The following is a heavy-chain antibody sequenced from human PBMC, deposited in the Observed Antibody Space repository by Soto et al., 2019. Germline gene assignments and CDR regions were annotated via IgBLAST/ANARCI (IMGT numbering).Heavy chain of an antibody. CDR1: GFNFSNAW. V-gene: IGHV3-15*07. J-gene: IGHJ4*02. CDR2: IKSKTDGGTT. D-gene: IGHD3-22*01. CDR3: TAGQYYYDSSGYYLGNDY. Sequence: PGGSMRVSSAAAGFNFSNAWMNWVRQDTGKGLEWVGRIKSKTDGGTTDYAAPVKGRFTISRDDSKNTLYLQMNSLKTEDTAVYYCTAGQYYYDSSGYYLGNDYWGQGTLVTVSS.